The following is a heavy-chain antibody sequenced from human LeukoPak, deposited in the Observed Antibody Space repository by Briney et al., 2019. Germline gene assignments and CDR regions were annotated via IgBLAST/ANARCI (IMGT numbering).Heavy chain of an antibody. J-gene: IGHJ6*02. CDR3: ARDIGTAMVGKDGMDV. Sequence: ASVKVSCKASGYTFTSYYMHWVRQAPGQGLEWMGWINPNSGGTNYAQKFQGWVTMTRDTSISTAYMELSRLRSDDTAVYYCARDIGTAMVGKDGMDVWGQGTTVTVSS. D-gene: IGHD5-18*01. CDR1: GYTFTSYY. V-gene: IGHV1-2*04. CDR2: INPNSGGT.